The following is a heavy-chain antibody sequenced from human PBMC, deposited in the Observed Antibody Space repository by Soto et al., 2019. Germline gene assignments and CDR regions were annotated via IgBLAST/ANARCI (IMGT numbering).Heavy chain of an antibody. CDR2: INHSGST. CDR3: AREAPAEVPAAISLHYYYYYYMDV. CDR1: GGSFSGYY. Sequence: SETLSLTCAVYGGSFSGYYWSWIRQPPGKGLEWIGEINHSGSTNYNPSLKSRVTISVDTSKNQFSLKLSSVTAADTAVYYCAREAPAEVPAAISLHYYYYYYMDVWGKGTTVTVSS. V-gene: IGHV4-34*01. D-gene: IGHD2-2*01. J-gene: IGHJ6*03.